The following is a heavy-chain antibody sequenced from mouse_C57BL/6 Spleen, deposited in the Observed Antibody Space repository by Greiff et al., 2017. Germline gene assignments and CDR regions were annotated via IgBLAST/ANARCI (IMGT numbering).Heavy chain of an antibody. Sequence: EVQLVESGGGLVKPGGSLKLSCAASGFTFSDYGMHWVRQAPEKGLEWVAYISSGSSTIYYADTVKGRFTISRDNAKNTLFLQMTSLRSEDTAMYYCARPDYGSSHWFAYWGQGTLVTVSA. CDR1: GFTFSDYG. D-gene: IGHD1-1*01. J-gene: IGHJ3*01. V-gene: IGHV5-17*01. CDR3: ARPDYGSSHWFAY. CDR2: ISSGSSTI.